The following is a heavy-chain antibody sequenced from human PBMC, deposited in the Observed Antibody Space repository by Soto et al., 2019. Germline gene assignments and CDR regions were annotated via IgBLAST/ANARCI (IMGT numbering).Heavy chain of an antibody. CDR2: LNEDGSFT. V-gene: IGHV3-74*01. CDR3: ARDLSGRADV. CDR1: EFTFSSYW. D-gene: IGHD3-10*01. Sequence: EVQLVESGGGLVRPGGSLRLSCVASEFTFSSYWMHWVRQVQGKGLVWVSRLNEDGSFTTYADSVKGRFTISRDNAKKTLYLQMNSLRAEDTAVYYCARDLSGRADVWGQGTTVTVSS. J-gene: IGHJ6*02.